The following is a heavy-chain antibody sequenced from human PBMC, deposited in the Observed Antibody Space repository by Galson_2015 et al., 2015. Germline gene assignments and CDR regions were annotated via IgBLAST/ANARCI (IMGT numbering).Heavy chain of an antibody. D-gene: IGHD3-10*01. V-gene: IGHV1-3*01. CDR2: INAGNGDT. J-gene: IGHJ4*02. CDR3: ARDGGYYSSGSPPDY. Sequence: QGLEWVGWINAGNGDTKYSQRFQGRVTITRDTSASTAYMELSSLRSEDTAVYYCARDGGYYSSGSPPDYWGQGTLVTVSS.